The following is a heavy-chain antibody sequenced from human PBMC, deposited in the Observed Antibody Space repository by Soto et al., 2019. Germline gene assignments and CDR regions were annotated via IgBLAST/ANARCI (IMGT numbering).Heavy chain of an antibody. Sequence: EVQLVESGGGLVQPGGSLRLSCAAAGFTFKTYSMNWVRQAPGKGLEWVSYSRETSIAIYYRDSVKGRFTISRDNAKNTLYLQMNSRRDEDTAVYYCATLQLGREEVFDSWGQGTLVTGSS. CDR3: ATLQLGREEVFDS. V-gene: IGHV3-48*02. CDR2: SRETSIAI. CDR1: GFTFKTYS. J-gene: IGHJ4*02. D-gene: IGHD1-1*01.